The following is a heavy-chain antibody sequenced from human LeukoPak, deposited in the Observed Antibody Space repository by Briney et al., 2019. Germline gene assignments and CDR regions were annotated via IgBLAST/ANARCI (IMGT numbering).Heavy chain of an antibody. D-gene: IGHD6-13*01. Sequence: GGSLRLSCVASGFTVSSNYMSWVRQAPGKGLEWVSYMTSSSSTIYYADSVKGRFTISRDNGKNSLYLQMNSLRAEDTAVYYCARGMVSSSWPYYYYMDVWGKGTTVTVSS. CDR3: ARGMVSSSWPYYYYMDV. V-gene: IGHV3-48*01. CDR1: GFTVSSNY. CDR2: MTSSSSTI. J-gene: IGHJ6*03.